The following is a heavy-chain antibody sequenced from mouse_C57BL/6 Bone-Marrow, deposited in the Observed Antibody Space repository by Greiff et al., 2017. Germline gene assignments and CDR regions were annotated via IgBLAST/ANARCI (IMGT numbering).Heavy chain of an antibody. CDR3: ARQGGNYWFAY. Sequence: EVQVVESGGGLVQPGGSLTLSCAASGFTFSDYGMAWVRQAPRKGPEWVAFISNLAYSLYYADTVTGRFTISRENAKNTLYLEMSSLRSEDTAMYYCARQGGNYWFAYWGQGTLVTVSA. D-gene: IGHD2-1*01. CDR1: GFTFSDYG. J-gene: IGHJ3*01. CDR2: ISNLAYSL. V-gene: IGHV5-15*01.